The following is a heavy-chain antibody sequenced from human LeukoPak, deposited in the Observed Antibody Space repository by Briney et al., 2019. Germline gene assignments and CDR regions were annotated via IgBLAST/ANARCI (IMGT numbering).Heavy chain of an antibody. CDR2: ISSSGNTI. J-gene: IGHJ6*02. D-gene: IGHD4/OR15-4a*01. Sequence: GGSLRLSCGASSCTFSSYEMMWFGQAPGKGLEWVSYISSSGNTIYYADSVKGRFTISRDNAKNSLHLQMNSLRAEDTAIYYCAIKEGPRRRSPVLMGVWGQGTTVTVSS. CDR1: SCTFSSYE. CDR3: AIKEGPRRRSPVLMGV. V-gene: IGHV3-48*03.